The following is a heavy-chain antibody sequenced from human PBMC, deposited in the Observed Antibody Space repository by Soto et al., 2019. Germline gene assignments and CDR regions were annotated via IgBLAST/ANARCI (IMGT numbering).Heavy chain of an antibody. J-gene: IGHJ4*02. D-gene: IGHD3-22*01. CDR1: GFSLSTSGVG. V-gene: IGHV2-5*02. CDR2: IYWDDDK. Sequence: SGPTLVNPTQTLTLTCTFSGFSLSTSGVGVGWIRQPPGKALEWLALIYWDDDKRYSPSLKSRLTITKDTSKNQVVLTMTNMDPVDTATYYCAHSHTYYYDSSGYYYRSYYFDYWGQGTLVTVSS. CDR3: AHSHTYYYDSSGYYYRSYYFDY.